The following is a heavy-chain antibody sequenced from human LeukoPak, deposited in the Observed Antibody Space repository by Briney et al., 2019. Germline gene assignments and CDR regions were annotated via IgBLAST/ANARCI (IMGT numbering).Heavy chain of an antibody. CDR2: INPNSGGT. CDR1: GYTFTGYY. J-gene: IGHJ6*02. CDR3: ATHPRGSGWYYGMDV. D-gene: IGHD6-19*01. V-gene: IGHV1-2*02. Sequence: ASVKVSCKASGYTFTGYYMHWVRQAPGQGLEWMGWINPNSGGTNYAQKFQGRVTMTRDTSISTAYMELSRLRSDDTAVYHCATHPRGSGWYYGMDVWGQGTTVTVSS.